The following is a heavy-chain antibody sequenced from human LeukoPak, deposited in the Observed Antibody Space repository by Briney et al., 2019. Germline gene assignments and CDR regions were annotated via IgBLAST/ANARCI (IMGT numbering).Heavy chain of an antibody. J-gene: IGHJ4*02. Sequence: PGGSLRLSCAASGFTFNNYAMSWVRQAPGKGLEWVSTITGSGSSTYYADSVKGRFTISRDNSNNTLYLQMNSLRAEDTAVYYCAKSRDSSGYYLSYFDYWGQGTLVTVSS. CDR2: ITGSGSST. D-gene: IGHD3-22*01. V-gene: IGHV3-23*01. CDR3: AKSRDSSGYYLSYFDY. CDR1: GFTFNNYA.